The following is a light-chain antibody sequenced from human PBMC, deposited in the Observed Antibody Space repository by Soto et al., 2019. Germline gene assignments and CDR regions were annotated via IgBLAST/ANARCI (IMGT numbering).Light chain of an antibody. CDR3: QEHGTYPLT. Sequence: DKQLTQSPSTLSASIGDRVTITCRASRNVGDWLAWFQQKPGKAPKLLIYKASTLESGVPSRFRGTASGTEFTLTISSLQPDDYASYYCQEHGTYPLTFGGATKVEIK. V-gene: IGKV1-5*03. CDR2: KAS. J-gene: IGKJ4*01. CDR1: RNVGDW.